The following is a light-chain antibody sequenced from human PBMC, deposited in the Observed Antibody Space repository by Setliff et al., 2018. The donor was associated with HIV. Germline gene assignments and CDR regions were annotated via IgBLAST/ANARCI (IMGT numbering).Light chain of an antibody. CDR3: SSYTSSSTDV. Sequence: QSALTQPASVSGSPGQSITISCTGTSSDVGTYNSVYWYQQHPGKAPKLMIYDVSTRPSGVSNRFSGSKSGNTASLTISGLQTEDEADYCCSSYTSSSTDVFGTGTKVTVL. V-gene: IGLV2-14*01. CDR2: DVS. J-gene: IGLJ1*01. CDR1: SSDVGTYNS.